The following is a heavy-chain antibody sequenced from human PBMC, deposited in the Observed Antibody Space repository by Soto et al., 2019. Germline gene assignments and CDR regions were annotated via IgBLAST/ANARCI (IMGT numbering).Heavy chain of an antibody. CDR3: AIRYNWNGDAFDI. CDR1: GYSFTSYW. V-gene: IGHV5-51*03. Sequence: EVQLVQSGAEVKKPGESLKISCKGSGYSFTSYWIGWVRQMPGKGLEWMGIIYPGDSDTRYSPSFQGQVTNSADKSISTAYMQRSSLKASDTAMYYCAIRYNWNGDAFDIWGQGTMVTVSS. CDR2: IYPGDSDT. J-gene: IGHJ3*02. D-gene: IGHD1-20*01.